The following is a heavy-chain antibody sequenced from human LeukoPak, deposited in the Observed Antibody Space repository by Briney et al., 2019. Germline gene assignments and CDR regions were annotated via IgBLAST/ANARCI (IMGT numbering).Heavy chain of an antibody. CDR3: ARRAGGYSHPYDY. CDR2: IYSGDTT. Sequence: GGSLRLSCAVSGFTVSDNYMSWVRQPPGKGLEWVSLIYSGDTTLYADSVKARFTISRDISKNTLYLQMNSLRAEDTAVYYCARRAGGYSHPYDYWGQGILVTVSS. D-gene: IGHD4-23*01. V-gene: IGHV3-53*01. J-gene: IGHJ4*02. CDR1: GFTVSDNY.